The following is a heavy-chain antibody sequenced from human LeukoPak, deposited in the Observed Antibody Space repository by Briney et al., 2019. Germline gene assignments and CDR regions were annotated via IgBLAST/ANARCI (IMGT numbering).Heavy chain of an antibody. D-gene: IGHD6-13*01. Sequence: ASVKVSCKTSGYIFIDYDLNWVRQAPGQGLEWMGWLNPYSGDTGYAPRFQGRLTMTRATSITTAYMELSSLISDDTAVYYCARVGSSWYNYYYYGMDVWGQGTTVTVSS. CDR1: GYIFIDYD. CDR3: ARVGSSWYNYYYYGMDV. J-gene: IGHJ6*02. V-gene: IGHV1-8*01. CDR2: LNPYSGDT.